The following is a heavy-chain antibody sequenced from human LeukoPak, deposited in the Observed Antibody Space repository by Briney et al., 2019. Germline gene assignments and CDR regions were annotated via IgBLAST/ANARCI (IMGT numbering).Heavy chain of an antibody. CDR3: TTRIMITFGGVIASGGH. D-gene: IGHD3-16*02. CDR2: IRSKAYGGTT. Sequence: GGSLRLSCTASGFTFGDYAMSWFRQAPGKGLEWVGFIRSKAYGGTTEYAASVKGRFTISRDDSKSIAYLQMNSLKTEDTAVYYCTTRIMITFGGVIASGGHWGQGTLVTVSS. V-gene: IGHV3-49*03. CDR1: GFTFGDYA. J-gene: IGHJ4*02.